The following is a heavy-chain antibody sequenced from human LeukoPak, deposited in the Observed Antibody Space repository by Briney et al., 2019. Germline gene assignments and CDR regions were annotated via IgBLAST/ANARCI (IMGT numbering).Heavy chain of an antibody. J-gene: IGHJ4*02. CDR1: GFSFTGNW. CDR3: AQEGN. V-gene: IGHV3-7*01. Sequence: GGSLRLSCVASGFSFTGNWMSWVRQAPGKGPEWVASIKEDGSEKYYGDSVSSRFTISRDNAKNSLYLQMNSLRAEDTAVYYCAQEGNWGQGTLVTVST. CDR2: IKEDGSEK.